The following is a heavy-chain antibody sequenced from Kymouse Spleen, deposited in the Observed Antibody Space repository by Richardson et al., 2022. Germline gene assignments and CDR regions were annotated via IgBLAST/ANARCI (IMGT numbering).Heavy chain of an antibody. D-gene: IGHD6-6*01. CDR2: IWYDGSNK. V-gene: IGHV3-33*01. J-gene: IGHJ4*02. Sequence: QVQLVESGGGVVQPGRSLRLSCAASGFTFSSYGMHWVRQAPGKGLEWVAVIWYDGSNKYYADSVKGRFTISRDNSKNTLYLQMNSLRAEDTAVYYCARDGAARLFDYWGQGTLVTVSS. CDR1: GFTFSSYG. CDR3: ARDGAARLFDY.